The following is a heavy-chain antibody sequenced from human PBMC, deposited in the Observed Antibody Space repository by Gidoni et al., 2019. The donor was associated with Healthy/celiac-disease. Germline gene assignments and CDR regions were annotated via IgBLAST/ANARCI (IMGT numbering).Heavy chain of an antibody. D-gene: IGHD4-17*01. CDR3: MTTVTTRMSGRPYYFDY. Sequence: EVQLVESGGGLVKPGGSLGLSCAASGFTFRNAWMRWVRQAPGKGLEWVGRIKSKTDGGTTDYAAPVKGRFTISRDDSKNTLYLQMNSLKTEDTAVYYCMTTVTTRMSGRPYYFDYWGQGTLVTVSS. CDR2: IKSKTDGGTT. V-gene: IGHV3-15*01. J-gene: IGHJ4*02. CDR1: GFTFRNAW.